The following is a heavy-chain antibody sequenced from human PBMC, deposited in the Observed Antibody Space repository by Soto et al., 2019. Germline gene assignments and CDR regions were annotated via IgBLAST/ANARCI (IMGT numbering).Heavy chain of an antibody. CDR2: IFYSGNA. V-gene: IGHV4-31*03. CDR1: GGSISSGGYY. Sequence: SETLSLTCTVSGGSISSGGYYWSWIRQHPGEGLEWIGYIFYSGNAFYNPSLKSRVSMSVDTSKNQFSLKLSSVTAADTAVYYCARSYGHTDFDYWGQGTLVTVSS. D-gene: IGHD5-18*01. J-gene: IGHJ4*02. CDR3: ARSYGHTDFDY.